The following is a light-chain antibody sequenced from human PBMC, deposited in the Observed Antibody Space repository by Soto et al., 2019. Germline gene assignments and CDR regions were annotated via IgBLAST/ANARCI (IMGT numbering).Light chain of an antibody. Sequence: EIVLTQSPATLSLSPGERATLSCRASQSVSSYLASYQQKPGQAPRLLIYDAANRATGITARFSGSGSGTDVTLTISSLEPEDFAIYYCQQRSNWPPYTFGQGTKLEIK. CDR3: QQRSNWPPYT. J-gene: IGKJ2*01. CDR1: QSVSSY. V-gene: IGKV3-11*01. CDR2: DAA.